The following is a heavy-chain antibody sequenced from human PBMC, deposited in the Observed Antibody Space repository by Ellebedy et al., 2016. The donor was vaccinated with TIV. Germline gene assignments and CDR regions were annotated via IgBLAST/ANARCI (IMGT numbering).Heavy chain of an antibody. Sequence: MPSETLSLTCTVSGGSISSYYWSWIRQPPGKGLEWIGYIYYSGSTNYNPSLKSRVTISVDTSKNQFSLKLSSVTAADTAVYYCARRVFYYYDSSGYHDAFDIWGQGTMVTVSS. V-gene: IGHV4-59*08. J-gene: IGHJ3*02. D-gene: IGHD3-22*01. CDR1: GGSISSYY. CDR3: ARRVFYYYDSSGYHDAFDI. CDR2: IYYSGST.